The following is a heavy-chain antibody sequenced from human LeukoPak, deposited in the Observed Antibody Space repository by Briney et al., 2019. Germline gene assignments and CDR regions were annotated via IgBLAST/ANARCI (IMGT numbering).Heavy chain of an antibody. J-gene: IGHJ3*02. V-gene: IGHV4-39*01. CDR3: ARGHMTNAFDI. CDR1: GGSISSSSYY. CDR2: IYYSGST. Sequence: SETLSLTCPVSGGSISSSSYYWAWIRQPPGKGLEWIGSIYYSGSTYYNPSLKSRVTISVDTPKNQFSLKLSSVTAADTAVYYCARGHMTNAFDIWGQGTMVTVSS. D-gene: IGHD4-11*01.